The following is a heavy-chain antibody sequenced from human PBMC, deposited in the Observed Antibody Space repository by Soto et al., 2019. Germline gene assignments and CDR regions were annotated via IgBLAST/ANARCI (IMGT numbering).Heavy chain of an antibody. Sequence: EVQLLESGGGLVQPGGSLRLSCAAAGFTFNSYAMNWVRQSPGKGLEWVSTITGSGAGTLYADSVKGRFTISRDNSKNTLYLQMNCLRADDTATYYCAKDQRTTRPGYMDVWGKGTTVTVSS. CDR2: ITGSGAGT. V-gene: IGHV3-23*01. CDR3: AKDQRTTRPGYMDV. D-gene: IGHD1-1*01. J-gene: IGHJ6*03. CDR1: GFTFNSYA.